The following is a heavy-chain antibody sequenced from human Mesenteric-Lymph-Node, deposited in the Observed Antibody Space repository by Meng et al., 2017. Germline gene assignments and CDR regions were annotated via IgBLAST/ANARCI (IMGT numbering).Heavy chain of an antibody. V-gene: IGHV4-39*07. CDR2: IYYSGST. Sequence: GSLRLSCTVSGGSISSNSYYWGWIRQPPGKGLEWIGSIYYSGSTYYNPSLKSRVTISVDTSKNQFSLKLSSVTAADTAVFYCARQGYRNAYGPNWFDPWGQGTLVTVSS. CDR1: GGSISSNSYY. CDR3: ARQGYRNAYGPNWFDP. J-gene: IGHJ5*02. D-gene: IGHD5-18*01.